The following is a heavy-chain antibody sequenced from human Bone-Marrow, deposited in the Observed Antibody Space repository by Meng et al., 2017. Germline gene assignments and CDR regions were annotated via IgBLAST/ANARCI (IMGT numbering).Heavy chain of an antibody. J-gene: IGHJ4*02. CDR2: INTNTGNP. CDR1: GYTFTSYA. CDR3: ARDWGGQGVLRFVVGNY. Sequence: ASVKVSCKASGYTFTSYAMNWVRQAPGQGLEWMGWINTNTGNPTYAQGFTGRFVFSLDTSVSTAYLQISSLKAEDTAVYYCARDWGGQGVLRFVVGNYWGQGTLVTVSS. V-gene: IGHV7-4-1*02. D-gene: IGHD3-3*01.